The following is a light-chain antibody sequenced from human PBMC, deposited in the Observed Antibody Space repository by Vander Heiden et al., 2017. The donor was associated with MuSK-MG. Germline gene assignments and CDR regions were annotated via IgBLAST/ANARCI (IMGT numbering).Light chain of an antibody. J-gene: IGKJ2*03. Sequence: EIVFTQSPATLSLSPGERATLSCRASQSVSPYLAWYQQKPGQAPRLLIYDASNRASGIPARFSGSGSGTDFTLTISSLEPEDFAVYYCQQRSIWPRSFGQGTKLEIK. CDR1: QSVSPY. CDR2: DAS. V-gene: IGKV3-11*01. CDR3: QQRSIWPRS.